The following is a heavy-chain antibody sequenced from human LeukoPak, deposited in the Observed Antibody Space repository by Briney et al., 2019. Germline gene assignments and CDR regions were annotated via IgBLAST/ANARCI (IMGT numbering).Heavy chain of an antibody. J-gene: IGHJ4*02. CDR1: GGSISSYY. V-gene: IGHV4-59*08. CDR3: ARLAAVAGNLDY. CDR2: IYYSGST. D-gene: IGHD6-19*01. Sequence: PSETLSLTCTVSGGSISSYYWSWIRRPPGKGLEWIGYIYYSGSTNYNPSLKSRVTISVDTSKDQFSLKLSSVTAADTAVYYCARLAAVAGNLDYWGQGTLVTVSS.